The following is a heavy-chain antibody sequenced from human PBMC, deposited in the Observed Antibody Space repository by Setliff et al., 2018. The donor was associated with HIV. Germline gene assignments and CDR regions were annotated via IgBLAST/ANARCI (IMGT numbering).Heavy chain of an antibody. CDR2: IYTSGST. V-gene: IGHV4-61*09. D-gene: IGHD3-22*01. CDR3: ARERRWDYYDSSGYSDFDY. Sequence: SETLSLTCTVSGGSISSGSYYWSWIRQPAGKGLEWIGHIYTSGSTNYNPSLKRRVTIPVDTSKNQFSLKLRSVAAADTAVYYCARERRWDYYDSSGYSDFDYCGQGTLVTVSS. J-gene: IGHJ4*02. CDR1: GGSISSGSYY.